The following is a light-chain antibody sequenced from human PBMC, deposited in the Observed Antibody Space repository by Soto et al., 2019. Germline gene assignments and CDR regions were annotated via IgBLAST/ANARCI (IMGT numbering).Light chain of an antibody. V-gene: IGLV2-14*01. J-gene: IGLJ1*01. CDR2: RVF. CDR3: SSYSSGSTLVV. CDR1: SSDIGTYNY. Sequence: QSVLTQPASVSGSPGQSITISCTGTSSDIGTYNYVSWYQQQPGKAPKLIIYRVFNRPSGVSSRFSGSKSGNIASLTISGLQAEDEADYYCSSYSSGSTLVVFGTGTKVTVL.